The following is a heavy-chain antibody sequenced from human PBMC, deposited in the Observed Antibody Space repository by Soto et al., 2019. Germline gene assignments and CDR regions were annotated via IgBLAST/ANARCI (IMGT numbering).Heavy chain of an antibody. Sequence: GGSLRLSCAASGFTFSSYAMHWVRQAPGKGLEWVAVISYDGSNKYYADSVKGRFTISRDNSKNTLYLQMNSLRAEDTAVYYCATAFPPAYYYDTDYYFDYWGQGTLVTVSS. J-gene: IGHJ4*02. CDR1: GFTFSSYA. CDR2: ISYDGSNK. CDR3: ATAFPPAYYYDTDYYFDY. D-gene: IGHD3-22*01. V-gene: IGHV3-30-3*01.